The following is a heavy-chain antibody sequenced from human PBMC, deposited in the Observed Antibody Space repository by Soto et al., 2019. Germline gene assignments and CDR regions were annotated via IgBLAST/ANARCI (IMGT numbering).Heavy chain of an antibody. D-gene: IGHD2-2*01. V-gene: IGHV3-23*01. J-gene: IGHJ4*02. CDR2: LTGNGGTT. CDR3: AQGGQYQQQYQFDF. Sequence: PGGSLRLSCEASGFTFSNFGMSWARQAPGKGLEWVSGLTGNGGTTYYADSVKGRFTISRDNSKNTLSLQMNSLRVDDTAVYYCAQGGQYQQQYQFDFWGQGTLVTVSS. CDR1: GFTFSNFG.